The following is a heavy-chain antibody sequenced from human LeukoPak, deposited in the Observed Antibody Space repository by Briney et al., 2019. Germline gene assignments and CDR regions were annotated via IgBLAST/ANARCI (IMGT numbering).Heavy chain of an antibody. V-gene: IGHV3-23*01. D-gene: IGHD3-10*01. CDR1: GFTFNNYA. Sequence: PGGSLRLSCAASGFTFNNYAMSWVRQAPGKGLEWVSTINNTGSDTYYADSVKGRFTISRDNYENTLYLQMNYLRAEDTAIYYCAKVPYSDYGSGRPPFMEVWGQGTTVAVSS. CDR3: AKVPYSDYGSGRPPFMEV. CDR2: INNTGSDT. J-gene: IGHJ6*02.